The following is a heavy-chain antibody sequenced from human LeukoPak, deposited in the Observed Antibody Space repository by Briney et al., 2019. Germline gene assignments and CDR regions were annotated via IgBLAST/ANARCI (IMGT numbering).Heavy chain of an antibody. CDR3: ARAIEMATTPNWFDP. D-gene: IGHD5-24*01. CDR1: GGSISSGGFY. CDR2: IYYSGST. J-gene: IGHJ5*02. Sequence: PSETLSLTCTVSGGSISSGGFYWSWIRQHPGKGLEWIGYIYYSGSTYYNPSLKSRVTISVDTSKNQFSLKLSSVTAADTAVYYCARAIEMATTPNWFDPWGQGTLVTVSS. V-gene: IGHV4-31*03.